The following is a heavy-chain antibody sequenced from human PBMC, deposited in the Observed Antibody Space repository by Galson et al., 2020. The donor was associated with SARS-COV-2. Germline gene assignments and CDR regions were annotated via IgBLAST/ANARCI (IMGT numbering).Heavy chain of an antibody. J-gene: IGHJ4*02. CDR2: LNSRRTTI. Sequence: GGSLRLSCTASGFTFSDYTMTWVRQAPGKGLECISYLNSRRTTIYYADSVKGRFTISRDNAKNSLYLQMESLRDEDTAVYYCARQTGLTFDYWGQGTLVTVSS. CDR1: GFTFSDYT. CDR3: ARQTGLTFDY. V-gene: IGHV3-48*02.